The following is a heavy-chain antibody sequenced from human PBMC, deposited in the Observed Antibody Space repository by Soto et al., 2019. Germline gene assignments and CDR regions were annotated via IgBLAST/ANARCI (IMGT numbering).Heavy chain of an antibody. CDR2: IHSSGTT. D-gene: IGHD5-18*01. CDR1: DVSTSNFF. CDR3: ASTRGHSYGYGIDY. V-gene: IGHV4-59*08. Sequence: SETLSLTCTVSDVSTSNFFWKWFRQPPGKGLEWIGNIHSSGTTNYNPSLESRVTISLDTSNSQCSLKVGSVTAADTAVYYCASTRGHSYGYGIDYWGQGTLVTVSS. J-gene: IGHJ4*02.